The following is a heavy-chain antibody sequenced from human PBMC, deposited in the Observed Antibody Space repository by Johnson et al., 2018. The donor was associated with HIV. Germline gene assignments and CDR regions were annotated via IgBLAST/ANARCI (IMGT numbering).Heavy chain of an antibody. CDR1: GFTFSNYG. CDR3: AGLGLGGATFDAFDL. J-gene: IGHJ3*01. CDR2: ISYDGSNK. V-gene: IGHV3-30*02. Sequence: QVQLVESGGGVVQPGGSLRLSCAASGFTFSNYGMHWVRQAPGKGLEWVAFISYDGSNKYYADSVKGRFAISRDNSKNTLYLQMNSLRAEDTAVYYCAGLGLGGATFDAFDLWGQGTMVTVSS. D-gene: IGHD1-26*01.